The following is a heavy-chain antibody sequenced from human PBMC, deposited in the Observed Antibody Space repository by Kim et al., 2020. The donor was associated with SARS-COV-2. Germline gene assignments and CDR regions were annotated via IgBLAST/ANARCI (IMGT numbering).Heavy chain of an antibody. CDR2: ISGSGGST. J-gene: IGHJ6*03. CDR3: AKHPTHSYYDFWSGYVEQPDYYMDV. Sequence: GGSLRLSCAASGFTFSSYAMSWVRQAPGKGLEWVSAISGSGGSTYYADSVKGRFTISRDNSKNTLYLQMNSLRAEDTAVYYCAKHPTHSYYDFWSGYVEQPDYYMDVWGKGTTVTVSS. D-gene: IGHD3-3*01. CDR1: GFTFSSYA. V-gene: IGHV3-23*01.